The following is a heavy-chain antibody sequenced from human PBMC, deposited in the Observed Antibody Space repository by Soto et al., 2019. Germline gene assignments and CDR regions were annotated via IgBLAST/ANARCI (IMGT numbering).Heavy chain of an antibody. CDR3: ASVGALTNIVVVPAAGYFDY. D-gene: IGHD2-2*01. Sequence: QVQLVQSGAEVKKPGSSVKVSCKASGGTFSSYAISWVRQAPGQGLEWMGGIIPICGTANYAQKFQGRVTITADESTSTAYMELSSLRSEDTAVYYCASVGALTNIVVVPAAGYFDYCGQGTLVTVSS. V-gene: IGHV1-69*01. CDR2: IIPICGTA. J-gene: IGHJ4*02. CDR1: GGTFSSYA.